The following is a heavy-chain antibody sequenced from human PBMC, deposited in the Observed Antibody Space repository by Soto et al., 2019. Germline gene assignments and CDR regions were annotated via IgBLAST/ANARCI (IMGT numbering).Heavy chain of an antibody. CDR1: SGTISSSNW. CDR2: IYHSGST. V-gene: IGHV4-4*02. CDR3: ARGSFYGLGRSLRRNWFDP. D-gene: IGHD3-10*01. Sequence: PSETLSLTCAVSSGTISSSNWWSWVRQPPGKGLEWIGEIYHSGSTNYNPSLKSRVTISVDKSKNQFSLKLSSVTAADTAVYYCARGSFYGLGRSLRRNWFDPWGQGTLVTVSS. J-gene: IGHJ5*02.